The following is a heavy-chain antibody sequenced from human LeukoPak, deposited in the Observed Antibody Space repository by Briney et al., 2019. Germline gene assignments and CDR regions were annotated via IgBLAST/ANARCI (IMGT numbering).Heavy chain of an antibody. D-gene: IGHD6-19*01. V-gene: IGHV4-59*01. CDR2: IYYSGST. Sequence: SETLSPTCTVSGGSISSYYWSWIRQPPGKGLERIGYIYYSGSTNYNPSLKSRVTISVDTSKNQFSLKLSSVTAADTAVYYCARGVRGAGLPGRFDYWGQGTLVTVSS. J-gene: IGHJ4*02. CDR3: ARGVRGAGLPGRFDY. CDR1: GGSISSYY.